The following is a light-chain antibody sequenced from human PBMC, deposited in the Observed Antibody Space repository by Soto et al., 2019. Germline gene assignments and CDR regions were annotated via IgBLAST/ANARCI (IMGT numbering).Light chain of an antibody. CDR3: SSYTSSSTPWV. Sequence: QSALTQPPSVSGSPGQSITISCTGTSSEVGGYNYVSWYQQHPGKAPKLMIYEVSNRPSGVSNRFSGSKSGNTASLTISGLQAEDEADYYCSSYTSSSTPWVFGGGTKLTVL. CDR1: SSEVGGYNY. J-gene: IGLJ3*02. CDR2: EVS. V-gene: IGLV2-14*01.